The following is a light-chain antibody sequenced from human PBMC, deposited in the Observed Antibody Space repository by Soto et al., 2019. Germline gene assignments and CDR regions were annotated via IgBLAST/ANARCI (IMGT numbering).Light chain of an antibody. V-gene: IGLV2-23*01. CDR1: NNDIGGYDL. Sequence: QSVLTQPASMSGSPGQSISISCSGSNNDIGGYDLVSWYQHHPGKAPRLMIFQANKRPSGVSNRFSASKSGDTASLTISGLQTEEEAHSYCCSYAGSNTMVFGGGTQLTVL. CDR2: QAN. CDR3: CSYAGSNTMV. J-gene: IGLJ2*01.